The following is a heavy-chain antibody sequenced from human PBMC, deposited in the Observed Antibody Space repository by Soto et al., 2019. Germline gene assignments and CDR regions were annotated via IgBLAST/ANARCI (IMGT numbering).Heavy chain of an antibody. CDR3: ARSRSSAMVTSDY. Sequence: QVQLVQSGTEVKKPGASVKVSCKTSGYSFPGYGATWVRQAPGEGLQWMGWSAAYNDHTDYAQDFQGRVTMTTDTSTSTAYMELTSLRSDDTRVYFCARSRSSAMVTSDYWGQGTLVTVSS. J-gene: IGHJ4*02. CDR2: SAAYNDHT. D-gene: IGHD2-2*01. CDR1: GYSFPGYG. V-gene: IGHV1-18*01.